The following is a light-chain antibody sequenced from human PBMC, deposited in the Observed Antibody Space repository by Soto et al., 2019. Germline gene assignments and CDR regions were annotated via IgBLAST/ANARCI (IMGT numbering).Light chain of an antibody. Sequence: GDRVTITCRASQGISNYLAWYQQKPGEVPKLLIYAASTLQSGVPSRFSGSGSETDFTLTISSLQPEDVATYYCQKYVNFPKTFGQGTKVDIK. CDR3: QKYVNFPKT. CDR2: AAS. J-gene: IGKJ1*01. V-gene: IGKV1-27*01. CDR1: QGISNY.